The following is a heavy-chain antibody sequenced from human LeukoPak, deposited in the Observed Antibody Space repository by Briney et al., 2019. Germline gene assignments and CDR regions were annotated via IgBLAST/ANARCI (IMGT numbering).Heavy chain of an antibody. J-gene: IGHJ3*02. CDR3: VRESSRDI. CDR1: GVTFGIYW. Sequence: GGSLRLSCAASGVTFGIYWMSWVRQAPGKGPEWVANIKHDGSERNYVDSVKGRFTISRVNAKNSLNLQMNSLRPKDTAVYYCVRESSRDIWGQGTMVTVSS. CDR2: IKHDGSER. D-gene: IGHD6-13*01. V-gene: IGHV3-7*04.